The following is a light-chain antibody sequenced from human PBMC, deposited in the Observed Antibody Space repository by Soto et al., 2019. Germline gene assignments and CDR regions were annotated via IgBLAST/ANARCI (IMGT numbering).Light chain of an antibody. J-gene: IGKJ5*01. CDR1: QSLLQSNGYNY. CDR3: MRALRTAIS. V-gene: IGKV2-28*01. CDR2: LGS. Sequence: DIVMTQSPLSLPVTPGEPASISCRSSQSLLQSNGYNYLDGYLQKPGQSPQFLIYLGSNRAPGVRVRFCGSGSGTEFTLEISRVTAEDVGVYYCMRALRTAISFGQGPRLDIK.